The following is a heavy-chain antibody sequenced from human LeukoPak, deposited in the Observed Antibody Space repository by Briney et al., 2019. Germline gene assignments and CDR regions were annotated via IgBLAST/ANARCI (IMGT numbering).Heavy chain of an antibody. CDR1: GFTFSSYA. CDR3: ARDGSGDSQFDP. D-gene: IGHD6-13*01. Sequence: GGSLRLSCAASGFTFSSYAMHWVRQAPGKGLEWVAVISYDGSNKYYADSVKGRFTISRDNSKNTLYLQMNSLRAEDTAVYYCARDGSGDSQFDPWGQGTLVTVSS. CDR2: ISYDGSNK. J-gene: IGHJ5*02. V-gene: IGHV3-30*04.